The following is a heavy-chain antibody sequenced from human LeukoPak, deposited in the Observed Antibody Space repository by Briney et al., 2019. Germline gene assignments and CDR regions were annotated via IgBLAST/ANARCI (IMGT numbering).Heavy chain of an antibody. CDR3: ARMGGVTYYYDSSGYDY. Sequence: SETLSLTCTVSGGSISGSSYYWGWIRQPPGKGLEWLGSIYYSGSTNYNPSLKSRVTISVDTSKNQFSLKLSSVTAADTAVYYCARMGGVTYYYDSSGYDYWGQGTLVTVSS. D-gene: IGHD3-22*01. CDR2: IYYSGST. V-gene: IGHV4-39*07. J-gene: IGHJ4*02. CDR1: GGSISGSSYY.